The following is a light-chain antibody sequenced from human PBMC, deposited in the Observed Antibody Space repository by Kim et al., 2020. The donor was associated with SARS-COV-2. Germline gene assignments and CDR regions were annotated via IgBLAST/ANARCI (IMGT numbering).Light chain of an antibody. CDR1: KLGDKY. CDR3: QACDSTWV. CDR2: QDS. J-gene: IGLJ3*02. V-gene: IGLV3-1*01. Sequence: SYELTQPPSVSVSPGQTASITCSGDKLGDKYACWYQQKPGQSPVLVIYQDSKRPSGIPERFSGSNSGNTATLTISGTQAMDEADYYCQACDSTWVFGGGTQLTVL.